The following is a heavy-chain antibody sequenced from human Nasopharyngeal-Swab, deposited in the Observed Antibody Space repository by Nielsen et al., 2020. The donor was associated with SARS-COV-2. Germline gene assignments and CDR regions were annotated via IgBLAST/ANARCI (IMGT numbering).Heavy chain of an antibody. CDR3: AAYGSGSYYTL. CDR1: GFTFDDYA. Sequence: GGSLRLSCAASGFTFDDYAMHWVRQAPGKGLEWVSGISWNSGSIGYADSVKGRFTISRDNAKNSLYLQMSSLRAEDTALYYCAAYGSGSYYTLWGQGTLVTVSS. V-gene: IGHV3-9*01. D-gene: IGHD3-10*01. CDR2: ISWNSGSI. J-gene: IGHJ4*02.